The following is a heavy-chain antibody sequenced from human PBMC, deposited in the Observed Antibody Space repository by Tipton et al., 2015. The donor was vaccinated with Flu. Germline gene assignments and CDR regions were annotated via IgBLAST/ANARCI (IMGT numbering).Heavy chain of an antibody. CDR3: ARRDYSNYVSVPKNWFDP. Sequence: SLRLSCAASGFLFSSYWMAWVRQAPGKGLEWVANIKYDGSEKNYVDSVRGRFTISRDNAKNSLYLQMNSLRAEDTAVYYCARRDYSNYVSVPKNWFDPWGQGTLVTVSS. CDR2: IKYDGSEK. V-gene: IGHV3-7*01. J-gene: IGHJ5*02. D-gene: IGHD4-11*01. CDR1: GFLFSSYW.